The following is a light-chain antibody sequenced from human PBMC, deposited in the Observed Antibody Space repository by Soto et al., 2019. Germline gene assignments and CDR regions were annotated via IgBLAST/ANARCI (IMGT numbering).Light chain of an antibody. V-gene: IGKV3-20*01. CDR1: QTVGTYY. Sequence: EILLTQSPGTLSLSPGERATLSCRASQTVGTYYLAWYQQKPGQAPRLLIYGASVRATGVPDRFSGSGSGTDFTLTIGGLEPEDFAVYYCQQYALSPLTFGRGTKVDIK. J-gene: IGKJ1*01. CDR3: QQYALSPLT. CDR2: GAS.